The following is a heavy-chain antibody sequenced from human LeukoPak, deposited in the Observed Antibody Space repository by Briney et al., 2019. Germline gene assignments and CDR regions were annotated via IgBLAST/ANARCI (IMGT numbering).Heavy chain of an antibody. CDR2: IKHDGSEK. CDR1: GFIFTNYF. D-gene: IGHD3-9*01. CDR3: ARDFILTGYYDY. V-gene: IGHV3-7*03. Sequence: GGSLRLSCAASGFIFTNYFMSWVRQAPGKGLEWVASIKHDGSEKYYVDSVKGRFTISRDNAKNSLYLQMNSLRAEDTAVYYCARDFILTGYYDYWGQGTLVTVSS. J-gene: IGHJ4*02.